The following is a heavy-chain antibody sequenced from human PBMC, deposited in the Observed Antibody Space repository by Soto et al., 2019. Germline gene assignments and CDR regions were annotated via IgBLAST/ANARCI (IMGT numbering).Heavy chain of an antibody. V-gene: IGHV3-23*01. CDR3: AKDYSTVTTDPLSVVLFDY. CDR1: GFTFSSYA. J-gene: IGHJ4*02. D-gene: IGHD4-17*01. CDR2: IASDGRT. Sequence: GGSLRLSCAASGFTFSSYAMSWVRQAPGKGLEWVSIIASDGRTYYADSVKGRFTISRDNSKNTVYLQMNSLRAEDTAVYYCAKDYSTVTTDPLSVVLFDYWGQGALVTVSS.